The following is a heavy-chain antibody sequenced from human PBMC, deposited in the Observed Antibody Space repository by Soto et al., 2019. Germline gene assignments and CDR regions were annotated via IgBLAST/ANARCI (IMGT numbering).Heavy chain of an antibody. CDR2: ISAYNGNT. CDR1: GYTLSSYV. CDR3: ARERPFWSGYYYYYYYGMDV. J-gene: IGHJ6*02. V-gene: IGHV1-18*01. Sequence: ASVKVSCKASGYTLSSYVISWVRQAPGQGLEWMGWISAYNGNTNCAQKLQGRVTMTTDTSTSTAYMELRSLRSDDTAVYYCARERPFWSGYYYYYYYGMDVWGQGTTVTVSS. D-gene: IGHD3-3*01.